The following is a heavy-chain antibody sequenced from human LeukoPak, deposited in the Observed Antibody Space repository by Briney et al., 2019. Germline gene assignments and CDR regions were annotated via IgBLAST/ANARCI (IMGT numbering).Heavy chain of an antibody. CDR3: ARGQYSGSCFDN. CDR1: GVSIICYL. D-gene: IGHD1-26*01. Sequence: PSETLSLTCTVYGVSIICYLWIWLRQPPGKGLEWIGYIYYSGSTNSNPSLKSRVTILVDTSKNQFTLKVSSVTAADTAVYYCARGQYSGSCFDNWGQGSLVTVSS. V-gene: IGHV4-59*01. J-gene: IGHJ4*02. CDR2: IYYSGST.